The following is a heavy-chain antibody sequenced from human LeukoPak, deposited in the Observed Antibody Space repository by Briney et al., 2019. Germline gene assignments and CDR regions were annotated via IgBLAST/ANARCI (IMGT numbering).Heavy chain of an antibody. J-gene: IGHJ6*02. CDR3: ARDLHYYVAMDV. V-gene: IGHV3-23*01. CDR1: GFTFSTYA. Sequence: GGSLRLSCAASGFTFSTYAISWVRQAPGKGLEWVSAVSDNGGSTYYANSVRGRFTISRDNSKNTLYLQMNSLRAEDTALYYCARDLHYYVAMDVWGQGTTVTVSS. D-gene: IGHD3-10*02. CDR2: VSDNGGST.